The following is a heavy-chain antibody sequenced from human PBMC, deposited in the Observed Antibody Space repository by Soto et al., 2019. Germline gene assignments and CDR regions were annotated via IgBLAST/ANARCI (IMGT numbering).Heavy chain of an antibody. CDR2: MTGGGTT. D-gene: IGHD3-3*01. Sequence: GGCLRLSCRAAGVTFKDYAMTWVRKCPGKGLQWVSLMTGGGTTDYADSAKGRFIISRDNSKNTLSLQMHNLRADDTALYYCAKLKGGLGRFYGLDAWGQGTMVTVSS. CDR1: GVTFKDYA. CDR3: AKLKGGLGRFYGLDA. V-gene: IGHV3-23*01. J-gene: IGHJ6*02.